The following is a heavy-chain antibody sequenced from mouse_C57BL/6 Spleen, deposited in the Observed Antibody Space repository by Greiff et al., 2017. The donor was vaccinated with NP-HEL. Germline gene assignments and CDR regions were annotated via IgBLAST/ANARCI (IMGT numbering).Heavy chain of an antibody. CDR2: IDPNSGGT. V-gene: IGHV1-72*01. J-gene: IGHJ3*01. D-gene: IGHD2-4*01. Sequence: QVQLQQPGAELVKPGAPVKLSCKASGYTFTSYWMHWVKQRPGRGLEWIGRIDPNSGGTKYNEKFKSKATLTVDKPSSTAYMQLSSLTSEDSAVYYCARIRRDDYEGNWFAYWGQGTLVTVSA. CDR3: ARIRRDDYEGNWFAY. CDR1: GYTFTSYW.